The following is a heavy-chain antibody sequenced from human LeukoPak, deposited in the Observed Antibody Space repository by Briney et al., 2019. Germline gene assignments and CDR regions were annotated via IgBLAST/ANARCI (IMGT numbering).Heavy chain of an antibody. J-gene: IGHJ6*03. CDR1: GGSLSNYY. V-gene: IGHV4-59*01. D-gene: IGHD3-22*01. CDR3: ARNSPPVYDSSDYASFDYSYFYMDV. CDR2: MYYRGRS. Sequence: PSETLSLTCTVSGGSLSNYYWSWIRQPPGKGLEWLGYMYYRGRSNYNPSLKSRVTILVDTSKNQFSLRLTSLTAADTAVYFCARNSPPVYDSSDYASFDYSYFYMDVWGKGTTVTVSS.